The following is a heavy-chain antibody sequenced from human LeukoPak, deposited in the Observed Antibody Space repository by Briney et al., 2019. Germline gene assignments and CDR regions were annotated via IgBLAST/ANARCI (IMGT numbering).Heavy chain of an antibody. D-gene: IGHD6-25*01. V-gene: IGHV3-23*01. Sequence: GGSLRLSCAASGFSFSNYAMSWVRQAPGKGLEWVSYVAGGGGKKFHADSVKGRFTISRDNSKNTLYLQMNSLRAEDTAVYYCAKLGYGVYSSVDYWGQGTLVTVSS. CDR2: VAGGGGKK. CDR3: AKLGYGVYSSVDY. CDR1: GFSFSNYA. J-gene: IGHJ4*02.